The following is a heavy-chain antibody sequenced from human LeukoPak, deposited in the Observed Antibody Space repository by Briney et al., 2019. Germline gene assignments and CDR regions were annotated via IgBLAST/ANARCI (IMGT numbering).Heavy chain of an antibody. D-gene: IGHD2-21*02. CDR2: MYHSGTT. V-gene: IGHV4-4*02. Sequence: SETLSLTCAVSGGSISSNNWWSWVRQPPGQGLEWIGEMYHSGTTNYNPSLKSRVTILVDKSNNQVSLKLKSVTAADTAVYFCARDLGTAGRPNDYWGQGILVTVSS. CDR1: GGSISSNNW. CDR3: ARDLGTAGRPNDY. J-gene: IGHJ4*02.